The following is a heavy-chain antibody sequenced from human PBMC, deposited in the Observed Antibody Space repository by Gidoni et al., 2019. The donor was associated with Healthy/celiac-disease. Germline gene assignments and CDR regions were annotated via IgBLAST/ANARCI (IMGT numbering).Heavy chain of an antibody. CDR2: IRSKAYGGTT. D-gene: IGHD1-1*01. CDR3: TRVTSLWDASGYYYYMDV. Sequence: EVQLVESGGGLVQPGRSLRLSCTASGFTFGDYAMSWVRQAPGKGLEWVGFIRSKAYGGTTEYAASVKGRFTISRDDSKSIAYLQMNSLKTEDTAVYYCTRVTSLWDASGYYYYMDVWGKGTTVTVSS. V-gene: IGHV3-49*04. J-gene: IGHJ6*03. CDR1: GFTFGDYA.